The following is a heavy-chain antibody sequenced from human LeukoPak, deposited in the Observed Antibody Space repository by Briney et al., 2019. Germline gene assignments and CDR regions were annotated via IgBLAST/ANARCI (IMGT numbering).Heavy chain of an antibody. Sequence: PGGSLRLSCVASRFTFTNHGMHWVRQAPGKGLEWVAVISCEGSIKYHGDSVKGRFTISRDNPKNTLYLQMNSLRPEDTAVYYCAKSGSQYHKLSHYYYYGMDVWGQGTTVTVSS. V-gene: IGHV3-30*18. CDR1: RFTFTNHG. CDR3: AKSGSQYHKLSHYYYYGMDV. CDR2: ISCEGSIK. D-gene: IGHD2-2*01. J-gene: IGHJ6*02.